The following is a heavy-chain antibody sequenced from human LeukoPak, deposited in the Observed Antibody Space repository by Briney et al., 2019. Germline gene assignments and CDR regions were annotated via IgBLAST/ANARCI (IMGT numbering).Heavy chain of an antibody. CDR1: GHTFSTDW. Sequence: GDSLKISCKGSGHTFSTDWIAWSRQMPGKGLEWMGAIYAGDADTRYSPSLQGQVPISADKSLTPPYWPCTNLQAPDTAMYYCARSRGKLTDGFDFWGQGTLVTVSS. CDR2: IYAGDADT. CDR3: ARSRGKLTDGFDF. D-gene: IGHD3-16*01. V-gene: IGHV5-51*01. J-gene: IGHJ4*02.